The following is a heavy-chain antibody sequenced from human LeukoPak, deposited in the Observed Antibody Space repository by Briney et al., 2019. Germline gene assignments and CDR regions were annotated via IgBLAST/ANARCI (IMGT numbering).Heavy chain of an antibody. CDR2: IYPGDSDT. V-gene: IGHV5-51*01. D-gene: IGHD3-10*01. CDR3: ATGRGWFGHTDLDY. CDR1: GYSFTSYW. J-gene: IGHJ4*02. Sequence: RGGALKISCKGSGYSFTSYWIGWVRQMPGKGLEWMGIIYPGDSDTRYSPSVQGHVTISADKSNSTAYLQWSSLKASDTAMYYCATGRGWFGHTDLDYWGQGTLVTVSS.